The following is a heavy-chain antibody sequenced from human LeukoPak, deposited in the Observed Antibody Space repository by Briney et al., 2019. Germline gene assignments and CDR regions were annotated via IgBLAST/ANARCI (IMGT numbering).Heavy chain of an antibody. Sequence: GGSLRLSCAASGFTFDDYAMHWVRQAPGKGLEWVSGISWNSGSIGYADSVKGRFTISRDNAKNSLYLQMNSLRAEDTAVYYCAAEGGNSNYWGQGTLVTVSS. CDR3: AAEGGNSNY. CDR1: GFTFDDYA. CDR2: ISWNSGSI. V-gene: IGHV3-9*01. J-gene: IGHJ4*02. D-gene: IGHD4-23*01.